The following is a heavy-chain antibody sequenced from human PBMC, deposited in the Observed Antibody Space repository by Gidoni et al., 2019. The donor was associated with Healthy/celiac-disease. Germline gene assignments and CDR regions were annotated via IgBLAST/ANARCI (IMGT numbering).Heavy chain of an antibody. CDR3: AKEEEGYCSGGSCYPFDY. CDR1: GFTFSSQA. D-gene: IGHD2-15*01. Sequence: EVQLLESGGGLVQPWGSLRLSCAASGFTFSSQAMSWVRQAPGKGLEWVSAISGSGGSTYYADSVKGRFTISRDNSKNTLYLQMNSLRAEDTAVYYCAKEEEGYCSGGSCYPFDYWGQGTLVTVSS. J-gene: IGHJ4*02. CDR2: ISGSGGST. V-gene: IGHV3-23*01.